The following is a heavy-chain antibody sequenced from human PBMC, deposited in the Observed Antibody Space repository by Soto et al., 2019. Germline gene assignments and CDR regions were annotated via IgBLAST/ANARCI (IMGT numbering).Heavy chain of an antibody. CDR1: GGSISSSASY. V-gene: IGHV4-39*01. CDR3: ARHVKIAARPDNFVY. J-gene: IGHJ4*02. D-gene: IGHD6-6*01. CDR2: VYYSGSA. Sequence: QLQLQEPGPGLVKPSDTLSLTCAGSGGSISSSASYWGWIRQPPGKGLAWIGSVYYSGSAHYNPSLKSRVTMSVDTSKNQLSLKLRSVTAADTAVYYCARHVKIAARPDNFVYWGQGTLVTVSS.